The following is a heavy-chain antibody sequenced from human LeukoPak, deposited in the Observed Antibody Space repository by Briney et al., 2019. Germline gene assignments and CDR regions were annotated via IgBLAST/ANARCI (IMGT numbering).Heavy chain of an antibody. CDR1: GYTFTGYY. Sequence: GASVKVSCKASGYTFTGYYMHWVRQAPGQGLEWMGWINPNSGGTNYAQKFQGRVTMTRDTSISTAYMELSRLRSDDTAVYYCARGRNFLGYCRGGSCHPLGYWGQGTLVTVSS. CDR2: INPNSGGT. V-gene: IGHV1-2*02. D-gene: IGHD2-15*01. J-gene: IGHJ4*02. CDR3: ARGRNFLGYCRGGSCHPLGY.